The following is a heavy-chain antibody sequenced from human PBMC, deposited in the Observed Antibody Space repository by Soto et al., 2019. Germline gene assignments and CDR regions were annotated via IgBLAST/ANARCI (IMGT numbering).Heavy chain of an antibody. CDR1: GFTFSSYS. D-gene: IGHD3-3*01. Sequence: GGSLRLSCAASGFTFSSYSMNWVRQAPGKGLEWVSYISSSSSTIYYADSVKGRFTISRDNAKNSLYLQMNSLRAEDTAVYYCAREGGRTTIFGVVIKDYYGMDVWGQGTTVTVSS. CDR3: AREGGRTTIFGVVIKDYYGMDV. J-gene: IGHJ6*02. CDR2: ISSSSSTI. V-gene: IGHV3-48*04.